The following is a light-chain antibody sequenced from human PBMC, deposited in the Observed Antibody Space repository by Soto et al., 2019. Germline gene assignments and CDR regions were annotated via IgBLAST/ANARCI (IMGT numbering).Light chain of an antibody. Sequence: DIQMTQSPSSLSASVGDRVTITFRASQSISSYLNWYQQKPGKAPKLLIYAASSLQSGVPSRFSGSGSGTDFTLTISSLQPEDFATYYCQQSYSTPPEWTFGQGTKVDIK. V-gene: IGKV1-39*01. CDR2: AAS. J-gene: IGKJ1*01. CDR1: QSISSY. CDR3: QQSYSTPPEWT.